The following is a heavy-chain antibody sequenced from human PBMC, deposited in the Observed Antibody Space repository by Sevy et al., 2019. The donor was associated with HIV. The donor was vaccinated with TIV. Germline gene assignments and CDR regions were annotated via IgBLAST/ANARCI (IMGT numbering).Heavy chain of an antibody. CDR3: AHETFGRFES. J-gene: IGHJ4*02. CDR2: IKGDGSDK. D-gene: IGHD3-16*01. CDR1: GFTFSANW. Sequence: GGCLRLSCAASGFTFSANWMNWVRQAPGKGLEWVANIKGDGSDKHYVDSVEGRFTISRDNAKNLLYLQMNSMRVADTAVYYCAHETFGRFESWGQGTLVTVSS. V-gene: IGHV3-7*01.